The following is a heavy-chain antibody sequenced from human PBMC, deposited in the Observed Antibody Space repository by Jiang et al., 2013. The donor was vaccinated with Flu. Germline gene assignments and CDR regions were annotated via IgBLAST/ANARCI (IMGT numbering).Heavy chain of an antibody. CDR2: IYYSGST. CDR3: ARAAAGETEPIYYFDY. Sequence: LEWIGYIYYSGSTYYNPSLKSRVTISVDTSKNQFSLKLSSVTAADTAVYYCARAAAGETEPIYYFDYWGQGTLVTVSS. J-gene: IGHJ4*02. D-gene: IGHD6-13*01. V-gene: IGHV4-31*02.